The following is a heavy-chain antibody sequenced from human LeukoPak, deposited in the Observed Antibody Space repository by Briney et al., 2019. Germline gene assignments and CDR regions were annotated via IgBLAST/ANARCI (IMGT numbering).Heavy chain of an antibody. CDR3: ARDEDPTYYED. J-gene: IGHJ4*02. V-gene: IGHV3-23*01. CDR1: GFTFSSYG. CDR2: ISGSGGST. Sequence: PGGSLRLSCAASGFTFSSYGMSWVRQAPGKGLEWVSAISGSGGSTYYADSVKGRFTISRDNSKNTLCLQMNSLRAEDTAVYYCARDEDPTYYEDWGQGTLVTVSS.